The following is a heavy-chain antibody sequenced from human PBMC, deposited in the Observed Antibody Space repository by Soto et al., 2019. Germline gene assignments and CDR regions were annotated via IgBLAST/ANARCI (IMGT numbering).Heavy chain of an antibody. V-gene: IGHV1-2*02. CDR3: ARVIRGAYYNSPVAP. J-gene: IGHJ5*02. CDR2: INPYRGGA. D-gene: IGHD3-10*01. Sequence: QVQLLQSGAEVKKPGASVKVSCKASGYTFTGYFMHWVRQAPGQGIEWMGWINPYRGGADYAQSFQGRVTMTRDTSISTVYMELSRLRFDDTAVYYCARVIRGAYYNSPVAPWGQGTVVPVSS. CDR1: GYTFTGYF.